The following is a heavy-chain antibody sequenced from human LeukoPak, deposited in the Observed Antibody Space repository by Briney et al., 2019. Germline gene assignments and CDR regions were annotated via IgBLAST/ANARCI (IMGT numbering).Heavy chain of an antibody. CDR2: IYPGDSDT. J-gene: IGHJ4*02. CDR3: ARKLGPNYFDSSAFDY. CDR1: GYSFTSYW. Sequence: GESLKISCKGSGYSFTSYWIGWVRQMPGKGLEWVGVIYPGDSDTRYSPSFQGQVTISADKSISTAYLQWSSLKASDTAMYYCARKLGPNYFDSSAFDYWGQGTLVTVSS. D-gene: IGHD3-22*01. V-gene: IGHV5-51*01.